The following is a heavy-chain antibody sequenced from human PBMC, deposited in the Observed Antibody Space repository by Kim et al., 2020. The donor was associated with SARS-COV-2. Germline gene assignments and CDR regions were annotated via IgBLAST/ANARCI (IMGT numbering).Heavy chain of an antibody. CDR2: ST. Sequence: STNYAGSVKSRFTSSRDNAENTFYLQMNSLRAEDTAVYYCAKLVRAGPDYWGQGTLVTVSS. V-gene: IGHV3-23*01. J-gene: IGHJ4*02. CDR3: AKLVRAGPDY. D-gene: IGHD6-19*01.